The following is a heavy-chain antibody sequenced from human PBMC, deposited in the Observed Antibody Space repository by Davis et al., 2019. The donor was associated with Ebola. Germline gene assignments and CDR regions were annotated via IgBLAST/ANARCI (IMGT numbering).Heavy chain of an antibody. V-gene: IGHV6-1*01. CDR1: GDSVSSNSAA. CDR2: TYYRSKWYN. D-gene: IGHD3-10*01. Sequence: PSETLSLTCAISGDSVSSNSAAWNWIRQSPSRGLEWLGRTYYRSKWYNDYAVSVKSRITINPDTSKNQFSLQLNSVTPEDTAVYYCARVEADYFEPCYYMDVWGKGTTVTVSS. CDR3: ARVEADYFEPCYYMDV. J-gene: IGHJ6*03.